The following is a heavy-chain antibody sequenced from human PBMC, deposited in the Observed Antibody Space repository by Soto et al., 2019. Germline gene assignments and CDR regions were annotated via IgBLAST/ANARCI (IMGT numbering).Heavy chain of an antibody. J-gene: IGHJ4*02. V-gene: IGHV4-39*07. CDR2: AHYSGST. CDR3: ARGAHDYGDYGYFDY. Sequence: SETLSLTCTVSGGSISSGSYFWAWIRQPPGKGLEWIGSAHYSGSTYYNPSLKSRVTISVDRSKNQFSLKLSSVTAAGTAVYYCARGAHDYGDYGYFDYWGQGTLVTVSS. CDR1: GGSISSGSYF. D-gene: IGHD4-17*01.